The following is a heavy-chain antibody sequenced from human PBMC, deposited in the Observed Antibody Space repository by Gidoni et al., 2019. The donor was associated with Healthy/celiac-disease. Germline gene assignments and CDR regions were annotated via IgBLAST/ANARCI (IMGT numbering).Heavy chain of an antibody. Sequence: GLEWVAVIWYDGSNKYYADSVKGRFTISRDNSKNTLYLQMNSLRAEDTAVYYCARGPRGYCSGGSCYSLGYWGQGTLVTVSS. V-gene: IGHV3-33*01. J-gene: IGHJ4*02. CDR2: IWYDGSNK. D-gene: IGHD2-15*01. CDR3: ARGPRGYCSGGSCYSLGY.